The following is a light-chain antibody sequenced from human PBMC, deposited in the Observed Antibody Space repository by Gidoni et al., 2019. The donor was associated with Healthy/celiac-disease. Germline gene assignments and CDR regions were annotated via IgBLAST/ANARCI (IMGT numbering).Light chain of an antibody. Sequence: SYELTPPPSVSVSPGQTASITCSGDKLGDTYACWYQQKPGQSPVLVIYQDSKRPSGIPERFSGSNSGNTATLTISGTQAMDEADYYCQAWDSSTDVVFGGGTKLTVL. CDR3: QAWDSSTDVV. J-gene: IGLJ2*01. CDR1: KLGDTY. CDR2: QDS. V-gene: IGLV3-1*01.